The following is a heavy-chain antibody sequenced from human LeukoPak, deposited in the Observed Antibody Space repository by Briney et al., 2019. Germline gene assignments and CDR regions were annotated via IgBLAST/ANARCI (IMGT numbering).Heavy chain of an antibody. CDR3: ARYVGATNLFDY. J-gene: IGHJ4*02. V-gene: IGHV4-59*01. D-gene: IGHD1-26*01. CDR2: IYYSGTT. CDR1: GGSISSYY. Sequence: PSETLSLTCTVSGGSISSYYWSWIRQPPGKGLEWIGYIYYSGTTNYSPSPKSRVTISIDTSKNQFSLKLRSVTAADTAVYYCARYVGATNLFDYWGQGTLVTVSS.